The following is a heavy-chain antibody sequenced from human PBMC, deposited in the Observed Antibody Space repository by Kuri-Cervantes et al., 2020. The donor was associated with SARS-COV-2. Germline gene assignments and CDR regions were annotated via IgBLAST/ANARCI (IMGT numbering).Heavy chain of an antibody. J-gene: IGHJ4*02. CDR2: ISGSGGRT. CDR1: GFTFSSYA. Sequence: GGSLRLSCAASGFTFSSYAMSWVRQAPGKGLEWVSAISGSGGRTYYADSVKGRFTISRDNSKNTLYLQMNSLRAEDTAVYYCAKDQGDSYGISYFDYWGQGTLVTVSS. CDR3: AKDQGDSYGISYFDY. D-gene: IGHD5-18*01. V-gene: IGHV3-23*01.